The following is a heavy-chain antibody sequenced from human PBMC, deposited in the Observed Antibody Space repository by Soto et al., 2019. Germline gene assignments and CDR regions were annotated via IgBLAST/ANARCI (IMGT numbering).Heavy chain of an antibody. D-gene: IGHD5-18*01. CDR2: IYYSGST. CDR1: GGSISSYY. J-gene: IGHJ4*02. CDR3: ARTARDTAMVEVIFAY. V-gene: IGHV4-59*01. Sequence: QVQLQESGPGLVKPSETLSLTCTVSGGSISSYYWSWIRQPPGNGLEWIGYIYYSGSTNYKPSLKGRVTISVDTSKNQCSRKLSSVTAADTAVYYCARTARDTAMVEVIFAYWGQGTLVTVSS.